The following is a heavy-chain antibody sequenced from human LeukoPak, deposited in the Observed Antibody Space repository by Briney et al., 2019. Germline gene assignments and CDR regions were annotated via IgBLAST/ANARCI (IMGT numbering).Heavy chain of an antibody. Sequence: KPSETLSLTCAVYGGSFSGYYWIWIRQPPGNGLEWIGEINHSGSTNYNPSLKSRVTISVDTSKNQFSLKLSSVTAADTAVYYCASIESNCSGGSCYPVDYWGQGTLVTVSS. CDR3: ASIESNCSGGSCYPVDY. J-gene: IGHJ4*02. CDR2: INHSGST. V-gene: IGHV4-34*01. CDR1: GGSFSGYY. D-gene: IGHD2-15*01.